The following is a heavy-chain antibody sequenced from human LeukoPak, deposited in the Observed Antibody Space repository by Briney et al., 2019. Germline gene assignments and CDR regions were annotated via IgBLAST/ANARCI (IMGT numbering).Heavy chain of an antibody. Sequence: PSETLSLTCTVSGGSISSYYWSWIRQPAGKGLEWIGRIYASGNTNYNPSLKSRVTMSIETSKNQFSLKVTSVTAADTAVYYCARERLLLRGGAFDIWGQGTMVSVSS. D-gene: IGHD2/OR15-2a*01. CDR3: ARERLLLRGGAFDI. CDR1: GGSISSYY. V-gene: IGHV4-4*07. CDR2: IYASGNT. J-gene: IGHJ3*02.